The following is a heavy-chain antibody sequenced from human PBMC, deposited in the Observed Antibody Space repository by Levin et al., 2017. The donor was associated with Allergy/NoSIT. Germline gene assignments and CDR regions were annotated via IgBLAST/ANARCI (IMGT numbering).Heavy chain of an antibody. Sequence: SETLSLTCAVSGGSISNGNWWNWVRQPPGKGLEWIGEIYHSGSTNYNPSLRSRVTISVDKSKNQFSLKLSPVTAADTAVYYCARAPAVAGNALGLDYWGQGTLVTVSS. D-gene: IGHD6-19*01. V-gene: IGHV4-4*02. CDR3: ARAPAVAGNALGLDY. CDR1: GGSISNGNW. J-gene: IGHJ4*02. CDR2: IYHSGST.